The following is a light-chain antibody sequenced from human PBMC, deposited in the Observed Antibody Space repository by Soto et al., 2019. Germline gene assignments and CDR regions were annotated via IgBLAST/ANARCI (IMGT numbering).Light chain of an antibody. J-gene: IGKJ1*01. CDR3: QQYNSYSWT. CDR1: QSVSSTS. Sequence: EIVLTQSPGTLSLSPGERATLSCRASQSVSSTSLAWYQQKPGQAPRLLIYGASSRATGIPDRFSGSGSGTEFILTISSLQPDDFATYYCQQYNSYSWTFGQGTKVDIK. V-gene: IGKV3-20*01. CDR2: GAS.